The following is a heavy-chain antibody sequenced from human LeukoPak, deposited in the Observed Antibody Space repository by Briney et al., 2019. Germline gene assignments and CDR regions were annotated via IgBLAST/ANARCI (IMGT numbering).Heavy chain of an antibody. V-gene: IGHV1-18*01. CDR2: ISAYNGNT. D-gene: IGHD3-22*01. CDR1: GYTFTSYG. CDR3: ARLSGYYDSDRYWYFDP. J-gene: IGHJ2*01. Sequence: ASVKVSCKASGYTFTSYGISWVRQAPGQGLEWMGWISAYNGNTNYAQKLQGRVTMTTDTSTSTAYMELRSLRSDDTAVYYCARLSGYYDSDRYWYFDPWGRGTLVTVSS.